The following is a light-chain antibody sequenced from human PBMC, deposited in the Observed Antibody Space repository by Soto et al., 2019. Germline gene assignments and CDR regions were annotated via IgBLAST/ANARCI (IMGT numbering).Light chain of an antibody. J-gene: IGKJ4*01. CDR1: QSVSSY. Sequence: PGERATLSCRASQSVSSYLAWYQQKPGQAPRLLIYDASNRATGIPARFSGSGSGTDFTLTISSLEPEDFAVYYCQQRSNWPTFGGGTKVEIK. V-gene: IGKV3-11*01. CDR2: DAS. CDR3: QQRSNWPT.